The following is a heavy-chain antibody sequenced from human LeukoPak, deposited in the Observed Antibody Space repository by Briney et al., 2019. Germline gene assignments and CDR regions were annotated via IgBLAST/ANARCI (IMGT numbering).Heavy chain of an antibody. J-gene: IGHJ4*02. CDR1: GFTVSSNY. CDR2: IYSGGST. CDR3: RIAVAGTYFDY. Sequence: GRSLRLSCAASGFTVSSNYMSWVRQAPGKGLEWVSVIYSGGSTYYADSVKGRFTISRDNSKNTLYLQMNSLRAEDTAVYYCRIAVAGTYFDYWGQGTLVTVSS. V-gene: IGHV3-66*01. D-gene: IGHD6-19*01.